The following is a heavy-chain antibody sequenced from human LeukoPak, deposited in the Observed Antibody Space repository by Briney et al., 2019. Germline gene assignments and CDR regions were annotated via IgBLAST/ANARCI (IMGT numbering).Heavy chain of an antibody. J-gene: IGHJ4*02. CDR3: ARDVGYCSSTSCLSGDY. Sequence: SVKVSCKASGGTFSSYAISWVRQAPGQGLEWMGGIIPIFGTANYAQKFQGRVTITADESTSTAYMELSSLRSEDTAVYYCARDVGYCSSTSCLSGDYWGQGTLVTVSS. V-gene: IGHV1-69*13. D-gene: IGHD2-2*03. CDR2: IIPIFGTA. CDR1: GGTFSSYA.